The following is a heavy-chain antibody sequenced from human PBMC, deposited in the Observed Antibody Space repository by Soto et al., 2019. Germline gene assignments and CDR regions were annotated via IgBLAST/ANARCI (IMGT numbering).Heavy chain of an antibody. Sequence: GGSLRLSCAASGFTFDDYAMHWVRQAPGKGLEWVSGISWNSGSIGYADSVKGRFTISRDNAKNSLYLQMNSLRAEDTALYYCAKDGEAARPMYYFDYWGQGTLVTVSS. V-gene: IGHV3-9*01. D-gene: IGHD6-6*01. CDR2: ISWNSGSI. J-gene: IGHJ4*02. CDR3: AKDGEAARPMYYFDY. CDR1: GFTFDDYA.